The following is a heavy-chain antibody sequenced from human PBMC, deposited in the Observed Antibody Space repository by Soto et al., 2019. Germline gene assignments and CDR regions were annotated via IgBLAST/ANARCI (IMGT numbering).Heavy chain of an antibody. CDR3: AIAAAGLLFDY. V-gene: IGHV1-46*03. CDR1: GYTFTSYY. CDR2: INPSGGST. D-gene: IGHD6-13*01. J-gene: IGHJ4*02. Sequence: QVQLVQSGAEVKKPGASVKVSCKASGYTFTSYYMHWVRQAPGQGLEWMGIINPSGGSTSYAQKFQGRVNMTRDTSTSTVYMELSSLRSEDTAVYYCAIAAAGLLFDYWGQGTLVTVSS.